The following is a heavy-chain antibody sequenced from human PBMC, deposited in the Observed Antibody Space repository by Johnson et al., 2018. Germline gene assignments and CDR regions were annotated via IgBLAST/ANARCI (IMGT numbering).Heavy chain of an antibody. CDR3: ARSFYDSSGYVYYYYYMDV. CDR2: IYYSGRT. D-gene: IGHD3-22*01. V-gene: IGHV4-59*01. CDR1: GGSISSYY. J-gene: IGHJ6*03. Sequence: QVQLQESGPGLVKPSEPLSLTCTVSGGSISSYYWSWIRQPPGKGLEWIGYIYYSGRTNYNPSLKSRITISVDTSKNQFSLKLSSVTAADTAVYYCARSFYDSSGYVYYYYYMDVWGKGTTVTVSS.